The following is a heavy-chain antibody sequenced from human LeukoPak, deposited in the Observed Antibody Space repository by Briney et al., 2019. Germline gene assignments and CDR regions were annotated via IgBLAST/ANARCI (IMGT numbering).Heavy chain of an antibody. CDR3: AKDLSYYLTEFDY. J-gene: IGHJ4*02. CDR2: ISGSGGST. V-gene: IGHV3-23*01. CDR1: GFTFNSRA. Sequence: GGSLRLSCAASGFTFNSRAMSWVRQAPGKGLEWVSAISGSGGSTYYADSVKGRFTISRDNSRNTLYLQMSSLRAEDTAVYYCAKDLSYYLTEFDYWGQGTLVTVSS. D-gene: IGHD1-26*01.